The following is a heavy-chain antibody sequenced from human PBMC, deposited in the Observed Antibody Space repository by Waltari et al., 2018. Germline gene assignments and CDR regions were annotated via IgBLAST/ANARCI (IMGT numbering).Heavy chain of an antibody. CDR3: ARDRGRGLYLDS. CDR2: VREDWRT. J-gene: IGHJ4*02. D-gene: IGHD2-15*01. V-gene: IGHV4-4*02. Sequence: RWVPKAPGRGLDLIVRVREDWRTNYNPSYAIRVTVSLDTYTNQCSLMVTAATAADTAVYYGARDRGRGLYLDSWGPGKLVTVSP.